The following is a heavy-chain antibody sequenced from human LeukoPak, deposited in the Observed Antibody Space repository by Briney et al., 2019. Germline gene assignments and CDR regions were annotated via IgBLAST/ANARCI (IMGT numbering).Heavy chain of an antibody. Sequence: GGSLRLSCATSGFNFHSHWMNWVRQAPGKGPEWVANITQDGSEKYYVDSVKGRFTISRDNAKNSLYLQMNSLRVEDTAIYYCATSPIQLWAFDMWGRGTMVTVSS. CDR3: ATSPIQLWAFDM. CDR1: GFNFHSHW. CDR2: ITQDGSEK. D-gene: IGHD5-18*01. J-gene: IGHJ3*02. V-gene: IGHV3-7*01.